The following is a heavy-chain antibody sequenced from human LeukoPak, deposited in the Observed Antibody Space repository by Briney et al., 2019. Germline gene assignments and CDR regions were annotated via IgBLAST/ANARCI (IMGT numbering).Heavy chain of an antibody. D-gene: IGHD4-23*01. Sequence: ASVKVSCKSSGFTFTDHYIHWVRQGPGQGLEWMGYIGPHSTFTSSPQEFQGRVTMTRDASISTAYMELSSLRSEDTAVYYCARGPTGGNSFLNWGQGTLVTVSS. J-gene: IGHJ4*02. CDR3: ARGPTGGNSFLN. CDR2: IGPHSTFT. V-gene: IGHV1-2*02. CDR1: GFTFTDHY.